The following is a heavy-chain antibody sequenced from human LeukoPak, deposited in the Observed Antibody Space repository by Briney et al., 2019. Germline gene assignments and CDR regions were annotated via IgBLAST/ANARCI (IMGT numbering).Heavy chain of an antibody. CDR3: AEGRITMVRGVISYFDY. D-gene: IGHD3-10*01. V-gene: IGHV1-69*01. J-gene: IGHJ4*02. Sequence: SVKVSCKASGGTFSSYAISWVRQAPGQGLEWMGGIIPIFGTANYAQKFQGRVTITADESTSTAYMELSSLRSEDTAVYYCAEGRITMVRGVISYFDYWGQGTLVTVSS. CDR2: IIPIFGTA. CDR1: GGTFSSYA.